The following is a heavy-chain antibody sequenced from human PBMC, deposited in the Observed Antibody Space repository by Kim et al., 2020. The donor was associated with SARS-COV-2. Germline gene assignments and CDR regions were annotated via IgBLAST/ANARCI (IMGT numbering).Heavy chain of an antibody. CDR2: INHSGST. CDR3: ARGRSTSWGDY. D-gene: IGHD2-2*01. J-gene: IGHJ4*02. CDR1: GGSFSGYY. Sequence: SETLSLTCAVYGGSFSGYYWSWIRQPPGKGLEWIGEINHSGSTNYNPSLKSRVTISVDTSKNQFSLKLSSVTAADTAVYYCARGRSTSWGDYWGQGTLVTVSS. V-gene: IGHV4-34*01.